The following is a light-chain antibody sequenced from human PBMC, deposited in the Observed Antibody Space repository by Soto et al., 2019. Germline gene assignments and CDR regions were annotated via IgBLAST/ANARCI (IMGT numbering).Light chain of an antibody. CDR3: AAWDDSLNGLV. CDR1: SSNIGRNT. V-gene: IGLV1-44*01. J-gene: IGLJ2*01. Sequence: QSVLTQPPSVSETPGQRVTMSCSGSSSNIGRNTVIWYQQLPGTAPKLLIYSNNQRPSGVPDRFSGSKSGTSASLAISGLQSEDEADYYCAAWDDSLNGLVFGGGTKLTVL. CDR2: SNN.